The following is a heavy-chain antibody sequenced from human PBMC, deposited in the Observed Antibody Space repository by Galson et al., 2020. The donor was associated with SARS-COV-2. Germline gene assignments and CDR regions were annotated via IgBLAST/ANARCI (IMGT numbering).Heavy chain of an antibody. J-gene: IGHJ6*02. Sequence: GESLKISCAASGFTFSSYAMHWVRQAPGQGLEWVAVISYAGSNKYYADSVKGRFTISRDNSKNTLYLQMNSLRAEDTAVYYCARGPPTDPITMIVVVTIGVSGGMDVWGQGTTVTVSS. CDR2: ISYAGSNK. D-gene: IGHD3-22*01. CDR1: GFTFSSYA. V-gene: IGHV3-30*04. CDR3: ARGPPTDPITMIVVVTIGVSGGMDV.